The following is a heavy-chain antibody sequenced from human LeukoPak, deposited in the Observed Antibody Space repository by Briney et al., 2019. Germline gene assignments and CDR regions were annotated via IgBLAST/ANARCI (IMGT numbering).Heavy chain of an antibody. Sequence: GGSLRLSCAASGFTFSSYALTWVRQAPGKGLEWVSVISDSGASPYYADSVKGRFTISRDNSKNTLYLQMNSLRAEDTAVYYCAKGDYDSSGYYYVPLFDYWGQGTLVTVSS. CDR3: AKGDYDSSGYYYVPLFDY. CDR1: GFTFSSYA. CDR2: ISDSGASP. J-gene: IGHJ4*02. D-gene: IGHD3-22*01. V-gene: IGHV3-23*01.